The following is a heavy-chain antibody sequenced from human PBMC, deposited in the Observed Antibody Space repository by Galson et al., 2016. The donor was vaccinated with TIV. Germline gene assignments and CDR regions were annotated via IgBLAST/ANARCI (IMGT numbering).Heavy chain of an antibody. CDR2: TTGSGIST. CDR1: GFSFNNYI. D-gene: IGHD3-10*01. J-gene: IGHJ1*01. CDR3: VKDLVRGVMRGFFQH. V-gene: IGHV3-23*01. Sequence: SLRLSCAASGFSFNNYIMSWVRQAPGKGLEWVSSTTGSGISTYYADSVKGRFTISRDNSKNMLYLQVNNVRAEDTAVYFCVKDLVRGVMRGFFQHWGQGILVIVSS.